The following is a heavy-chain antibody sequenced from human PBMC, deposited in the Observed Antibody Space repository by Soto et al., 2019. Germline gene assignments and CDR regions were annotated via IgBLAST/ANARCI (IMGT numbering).Heavy chain of an antibody. Sequence: PGGSLRLSCAASGFTFSSYAMSWVRQAPGKGLEWVSAISGSGGSTYYADSVKGRFTISRDNSKNTLYLQMNSLRAEDTAVYYCAKDVAKRKYQLPLGWFDPWGQGTLVTVSS. J-gene: IGHJ5*02. V-gene: IGHV3-23*01. D-gene: IGHD2-2*01. CDR1: GFTFSSYA. CDR3: AKDVAKRKYQLPLGWFDP. CDR2: ISGSGGST.